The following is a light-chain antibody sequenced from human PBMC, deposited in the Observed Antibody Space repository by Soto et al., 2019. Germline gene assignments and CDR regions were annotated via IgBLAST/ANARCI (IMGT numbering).Light chain of an antibody. J-gene: IGKJ4*01. CDR2: KAS. CDR3: QQYARNPLT. V-gene: IGKV1-5*03. CDR1: QSISSR. Sequence: IHVTQARSTLSPSVGDRVTISCRARQSISSRLAWYQQKAGKAPKLLIYKASGLHSGVPSRFSGSGSGTEFTLIISSLQPDDFATYYCQQYARNPLTFGGGTKV.